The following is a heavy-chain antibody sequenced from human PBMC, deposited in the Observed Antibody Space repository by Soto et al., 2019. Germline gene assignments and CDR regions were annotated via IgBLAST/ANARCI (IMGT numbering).Heavy chain of an antibody. CDR2: INSDGSST. J-gene: IGHJ6*02. CDR3: ARDIKAVVVHFGMDV. V-gene: IGHV3-74*01. D-gene: IGHD3-22*01. Sequence: PGGSLRLSCAASGFTFSSYWMHWVRQAPGKGLVWVSRINSDGSSTSYADSVKGRFIISRDNAKNTLYLQMNSLRAEDTAVYYCARDIKAVVVHFGMDVWGQGTTVTVSS. CDR1: GFTFSSYW.